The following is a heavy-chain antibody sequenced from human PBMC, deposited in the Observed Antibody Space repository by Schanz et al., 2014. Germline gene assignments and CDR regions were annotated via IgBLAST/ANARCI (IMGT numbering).Heavy chain of an antibody. CDR3: ARELRLEYYFDY. V-gene: IGHV1-2*02. D-gene: IGHD4-17*01. J-gene: IGHJ4*02. CDR2: INPNSGGT. CDR1: GYTFAVYY. Sequence: QVQLVQSGAEVKKPGASVKVSCKASGYTFAVYYMHWVRQAPGQGLEWMGRINPNSGGTNYAQKFQGRVTMTRDTSISTAYMELSSLRSDDTAVYYCARELRLEYYFDYWGQGTQVTVSS.